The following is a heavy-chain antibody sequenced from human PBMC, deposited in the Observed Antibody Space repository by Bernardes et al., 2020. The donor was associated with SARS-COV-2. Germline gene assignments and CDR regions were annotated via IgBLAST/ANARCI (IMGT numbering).Heavy chain of an antibody. D-gene: IGHD6-6*01. CDR2: FDPEDGET. J-gene: IGHJ4*02. V-gene: IGHV1-24*01. CDR1: GYTLTELS. Sequence: ASVKVSCKVSGYTLTELSMHWVRQAPGKGLEWMGGFDPEDGETIYAQKFQGRVTMTEDTSTDTAYMELSSLRSEDTAVYYCATSIAARPIIFGPDVGLDYWGQGTLVTVSS. CDR3: ATSIAARPIIFGPDVGLDY.